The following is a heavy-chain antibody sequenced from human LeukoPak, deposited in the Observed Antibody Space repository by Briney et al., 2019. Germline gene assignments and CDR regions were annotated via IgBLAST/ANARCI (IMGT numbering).Heavy chain of an antibody. CDR1: GGSISSYY. D-gene: IGHD3-10*01. CDR3: ARMVRGWSDY. V-gene: IGHV4-59*01. Sequence: SETLSLTCTVSGGSISSYYWSWIRQPPGKGLEWIGYIYYSGSTNYNPSLKSRVTISVDTSKNQFSLKLSSVTAADPAVYYCARMVRGWSDYWGQGTLVTVSS. CDR2: IYYSGST. J-gene: IGHJ4*02.